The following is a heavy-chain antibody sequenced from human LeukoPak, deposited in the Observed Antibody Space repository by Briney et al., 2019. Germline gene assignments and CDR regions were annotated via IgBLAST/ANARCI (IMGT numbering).Heavy chain of an antibody. D-gene: IGHD4-4*01. CDR3: AKWGPYCNSNYCPALDY. CDR2: INRDGSEK. V-gene: IGHV3-7*01. Sequence: GGSLRLSCAASGFTFSTYWMSWVRQAPGKGLEWVANINRDGSEKYYGDSVKGRFTISRDNAENSLFLQMNSLRADDTAVYYCAKWGPYCNSNYCPALDYWGRGALVTVSS. CDR1: GFTFSTYW. J-gene: IGHJ4*02.